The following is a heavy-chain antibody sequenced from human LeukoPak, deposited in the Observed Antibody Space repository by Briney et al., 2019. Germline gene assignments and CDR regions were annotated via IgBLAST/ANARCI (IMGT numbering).Heavy chain of an antibody. CDR3: ARDGDDTYYFDS. CDR2: SSKSGTTV. V-gene: IGHV3-11*01. Sequence: PGGSLRLSCVTSGFTFSDYYMSWIRQAPGQGLERESYSSKSGTTVYYADSVKGRFTISRDNVKNSLSLYMNSLRPEDTAFYFCARDGDDTYYFDSWGQGALVTVSS. CDR1: GFTFSDYY. J-gene: IGHJ4*02.